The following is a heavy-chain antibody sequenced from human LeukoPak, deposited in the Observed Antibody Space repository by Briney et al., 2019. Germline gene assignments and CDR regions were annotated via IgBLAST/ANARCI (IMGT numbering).Heavy chain of an antibody. V-gene: IGHV5-51*01. J-gene: IGHJ3*02. CDR2: IYPGDSDT. CDR3: ASHITYDPVNRAFDI. CDR1: GYSFTSYW. D-gene: IGHD3-3*01. Sequence: GESLKISCKGSGYSFTSYWIGWVRQMPGKGLEWMGIIYPGDSDTRYSPSFQGQVTISADKSISTAYLQWSSLKASDTAMYYCASHITYDPVNRAFDIWGQGTMVTVSS.